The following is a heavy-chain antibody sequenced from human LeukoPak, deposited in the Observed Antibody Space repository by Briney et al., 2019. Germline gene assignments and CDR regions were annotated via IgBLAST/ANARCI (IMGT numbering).Heavy chain of an antibody. CDR2: IYSGGST. D-gene: IGHD2-2*01. Sequence: GGSLRLSCAASGFTVSSNYMSWVRQAPGKGLEWVSVIYSGGSTYYEDSVKGRFTISRDNSKNTLYLQMNSLRAEDTAVYYCARRPNPVGYCSSTSCYGRYYYMDVWGKGTTVTVSS. V-gene: IGHV3-53*01. CDR3: ARRPNPVGYCSSTSCYGRYYYMDV. J-gene: IGHJ6*03. CDR1: GFTVSSNY.